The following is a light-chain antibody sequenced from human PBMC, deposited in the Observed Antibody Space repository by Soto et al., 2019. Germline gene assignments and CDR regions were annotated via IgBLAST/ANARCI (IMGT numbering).Light chain of an antibody. CDR2: AAS. J-gene: IGKJ1*01. CDR3: HQTAANPWT. CDR1: QNIGVY. Sequence: IQRTQSPSSLSASVGDRVTITCRASQNIGVYLNWYQKKPGKAPKLLIHAASSLHSGVPSTFSGSGSGTDFALTISSLQPEDFATYYCHQTAANPWTFAQGTKVDIK. V-gene: IGKV1-39*01.